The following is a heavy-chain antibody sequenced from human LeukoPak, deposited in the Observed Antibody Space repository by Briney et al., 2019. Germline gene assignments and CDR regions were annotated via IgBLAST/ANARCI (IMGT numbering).Heavy chain of an antibody. Sequence: GGSLRLSCAASGFTFDDYAMHWVRQAPGKGLVWVSRIYNDGSSTSYADSVKGRFTISRDNAKSTLYLQMNSLRAEDTAVYYCARVRGGSGRSYAADAFDTWGQGTMVTVSS. D-gene: IGHD1-26*01. CDR1: GFTFDDYA. V-gene: IGHV3-74*01. CDR2: IYNDGSST. J-gene: IGHJ3*02. CDR3: ARVRGGSGRSYAADAFDT.